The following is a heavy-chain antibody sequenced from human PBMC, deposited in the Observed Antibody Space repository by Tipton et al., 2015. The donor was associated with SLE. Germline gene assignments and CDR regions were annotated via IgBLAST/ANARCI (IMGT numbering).Heavy chain of an antibody. J-gene: IGHJ4*02. CDR1: GGSLSTYF. CDR2: AHYSGNN. V-gene: IGHV4-59*01. CDR3: ARVKIEYTSSAAGTLDY. D-gene: IGHD1-14*01. Sequence: TLSLTCTVSGGSLSTYFWTWIRQPPGKGLEWIGYAHYSGNNNYNPSLKSRVTISVDTSKNQFSLRLNSVTAADTAVYYCARVKIEYTSSAAGTLDYWGQGTLVTVSS.